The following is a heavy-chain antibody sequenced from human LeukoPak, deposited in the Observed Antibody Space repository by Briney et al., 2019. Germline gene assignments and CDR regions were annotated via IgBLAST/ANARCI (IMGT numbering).Heavy chain of an antibody. J-gene: IGHJ5*02. D-gene: IGHD2-2*01. Sequence: ASVKVSCKVSGYTLTELSMHWVRQAPGKGLEWMGGFDPEDGETIYAQKFQGRVTMTEDTSTDTAYMELSCLRSEDTAVYYCATGRRSSTPANWFDPWGQGTLVTVSS. CDR3: ATGRRSSTPANWFDP. V-gene: IGHV1-24*01. CDR2: FDPEDGET. CDR1: GYTLTELS.